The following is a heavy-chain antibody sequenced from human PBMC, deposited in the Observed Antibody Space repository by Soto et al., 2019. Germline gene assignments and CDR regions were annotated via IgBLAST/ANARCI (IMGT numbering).Heavy chain of an antibody. D-gene: IGHD6-19*01. V-gene: IGHV1-18*04. Sequence: ASAKVSRKASGYTLTSYVISWVQQAPGQGLEWMGWSSAHNGNTNYAQKLQGRVTMTTDTSTSTAYMELRSLRSDDTAVYYCARDLQFSSGWYGWFDPWGQATLVTVSS. CDR1: GYTLTSYV. CDR3: ARDLQFSSGWYGWFDP. CDR2: SSAHNGNT. J-gene: IGHJ5*02.